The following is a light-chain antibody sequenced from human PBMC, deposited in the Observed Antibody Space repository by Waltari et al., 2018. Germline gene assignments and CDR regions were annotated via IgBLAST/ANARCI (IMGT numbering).Light chain of an antibody. J-gene: IGKJ1*01. Sequence: EIVLTQSPGTLSLSPGERATLSCRTSQTVSSNYLAWYHQKLGQAPRLLIYDASSRATGIPVRFSGSGSGTDFTLTISGLEPEDFAVYYCQQYGSLPRTFGQGTRVEIK. CDR2: DAS. CDR3: QQYGSLPRT. CDR1: QTVSSNY. V-gene: IGKV3-20*01.